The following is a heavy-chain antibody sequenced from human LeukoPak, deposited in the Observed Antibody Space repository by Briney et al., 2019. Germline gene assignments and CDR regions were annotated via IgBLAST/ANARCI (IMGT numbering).Heavy chain of an antibody. CDR2: INHSGSI. CDR3: ARGRGYCSSTSCSTHFDY. Sequence: PSETLSLTCAVYGGSFSGYYWSWIRQPPGKGLEWIGEINHSGSINYNPSLKSRVTISVDTSKNQFSLKLSSVTAADTAVYYCARGRGYCSSTSCSTHFDYWGQGTLVTVSS. V-gene: IGHV4-34*01. CDR1: GGSFSGYY. J-gene: IGHJ4*02. D-gene: IGHD2-2*01.